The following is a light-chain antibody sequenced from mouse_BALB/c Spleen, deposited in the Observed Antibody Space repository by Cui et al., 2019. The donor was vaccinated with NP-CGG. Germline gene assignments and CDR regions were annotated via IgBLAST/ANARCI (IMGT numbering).Light chain of an antibody. CDR1: AGTVTTSNY. J-gene: IGLJ1*01. CDR3: ALWYSNHWV. Sequence: QAVVTPESTLIPSPGETVTLTCRSSAGTVTTSNYANWVQEKPDHLFTGLIGGTNNRAPGVPARFSGSLIGDKAALTITGAQTEDEAIYFCALWYSNHWVFGGGTKLTVL. V-gene: IGLV1*01. CDR2: GTN.